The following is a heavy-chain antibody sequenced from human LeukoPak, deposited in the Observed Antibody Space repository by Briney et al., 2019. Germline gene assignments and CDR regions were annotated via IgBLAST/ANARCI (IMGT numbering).Heavy chain of an antibody. J-gene: IGHJ4*02. D-gene: IGHD6-13*01. Sequence: GGSLRLSCAASGFTFSSFGMHWVRQAPGKGLEWVAVIWYDASNKYYADSVKGRFTISRDNSKNTLYLQMNSLRDDDTAVYYCVRGVGVSRFNYLDSWGQGTLVIVPS. CDR2: IWYDASNK. CDR1: GFTFSSFG. V-gene: IGHV3-33*01. CDR3: VRGVGVSRFNYLDS.